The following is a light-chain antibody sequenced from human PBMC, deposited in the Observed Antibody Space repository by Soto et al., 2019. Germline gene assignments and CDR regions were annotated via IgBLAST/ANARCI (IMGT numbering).Light chain of an antibody. Sequence: DTQITQTPSTLSASVGDSVTITCRASQSISNWLAWYQQKPGKAPNLLIYFASTLQSGVPSRFSGSGSGTEFTLTISSLQPDDFATYYCQQYDTSPLTFGGGTKVDIK. CDR2: FAS. J-gene: IGKJ4*01. CDR1: QSISNW. CDR3: QQYDTSPLT. V-gene: IGKV1-5*03.